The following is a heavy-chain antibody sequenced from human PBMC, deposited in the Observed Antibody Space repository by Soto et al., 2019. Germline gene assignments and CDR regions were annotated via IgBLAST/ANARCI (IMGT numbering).Heavy chain of an antibody. J-gene: IGHJ4*02. CDR3: AKDTGSPPVSHFDS. V-gene: IGHV3-23*01. Sequence: HPGGSLRLSCTASGFTFSNYAMSWVRQAPGKGLEWVSATSGSGGSTYYADSVKGRFTMSRDNSKNTLYLQMDSLRAEDTALYYSAKDTGSPPVSHFDSWGQGTLVTVSS. D-gene: IGHD1-26*01. CDR2: TSGSGGST. CDR1: GFTFSNYA.